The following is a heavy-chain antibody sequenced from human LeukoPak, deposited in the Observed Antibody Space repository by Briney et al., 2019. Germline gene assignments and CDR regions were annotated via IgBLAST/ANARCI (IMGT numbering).Heavy chain of an antibody. Sequence: ASVKVSCKASGYRFTSYGISWVRQAPGQGLEWMGWISGYNGNTNYAQKFQGRVTMTEDTSTDTAYMELSSLRSEDTAVYYCATAIDRFAFGGVIAQAQFDYWGQGTLVTVSS. CDR3: ATAIDRFAFGGVIAQAQFDY. J-gene: IGHJ4*02. D-gene: IGHD3-16*02. CDR1: GYRFTSYG. V-gene: IGHV1-18*01. CDR2: ISGYNGNT.